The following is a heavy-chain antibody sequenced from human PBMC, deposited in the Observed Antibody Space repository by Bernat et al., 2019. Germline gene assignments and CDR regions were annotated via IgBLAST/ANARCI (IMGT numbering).Heavy chain of an antibody. V-gene: IGHV4-59*08. Sequence: QVQLQESGPGLVKPSETLSLACTVSGGSISSYYWSWIRQPPGKGLECIGYIYNTGRTNYNPSLKGRVTISVDTSKNQFSLTLTSVTAADTAVYYGASLYGDYDWFDPWGQGTLVTVSS. D-gene: IGHD4-17*01. CDR1: GGSISSYY. J-gene: IGHJ5*02. CDR2: IYNTGRT. CDR3: ASLYGDYDWFDP.